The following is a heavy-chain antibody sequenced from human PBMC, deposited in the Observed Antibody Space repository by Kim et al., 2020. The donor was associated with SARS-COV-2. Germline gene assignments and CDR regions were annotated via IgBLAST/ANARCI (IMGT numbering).Heavy chain of an antibody. V-gene: IGHV1-18*01. Sequence: NTNYAQQLQGRVTMTTETSTSTAYMELRSLRSDDTAVYYCARDPGDAFDIWGQGTMVTVSS. CDR3: ARDPGDAFDI. J-gene: IGHJ3*02. CDR2: NT.